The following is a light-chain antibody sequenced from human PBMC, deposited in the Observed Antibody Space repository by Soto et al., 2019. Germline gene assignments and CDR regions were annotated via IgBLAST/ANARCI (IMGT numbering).Light chain of an antibody. CDR1: SSDVGAYNW. CDR2: DVT. V-gene: IGLV2-11*01. Sequence: QSALTQPRSVSGSPGQSVTISCAGTSSDVGAYNWVSWYQQHPGKVPKLIIYDVTRWPSGVPDRFSGSKSGNTASLTISGLPADDEADYYCCSYAGSYTLVFGGGTKLTVL. CDR3: CSYAGSYTLV. J-gene: IGLJ3*02.